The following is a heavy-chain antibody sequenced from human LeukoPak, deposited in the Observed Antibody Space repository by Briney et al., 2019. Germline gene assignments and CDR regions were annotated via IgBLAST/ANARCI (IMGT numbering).Heavy chain of an antibody. J-gene: IGHJ3*02. CDR2: ITNSGGGT. CDR1: GFTFSDYY. Sequence: GGSLRLSCAASGFTFSDYYMGWVRRAPGKGPEWVSYITNSGGGTYYPDSVKGRFTISRDNAKKSLYLQVSSLRAEDTAVYYCARALNDAFDIWGQGTMVTVSS. V-gene: IGHV3-11*04. CDR3: ARALNDAFDI.